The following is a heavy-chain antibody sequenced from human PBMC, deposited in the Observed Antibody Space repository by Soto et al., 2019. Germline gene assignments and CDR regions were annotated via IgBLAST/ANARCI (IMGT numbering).Heavy chain of an antibody. Sequence: GGSLSLSCAASGFPFGSYAMSWVRQAPGKGLEWVSAISGSGGSTYYADSVKGRFTISRDNSKNTLYLQMNSLRAEDTAVYYCAKGYPGTTKLRYFDYRPPYFDYWGQGTLVTVSS. D-gene: IGHD3-9*01. CDR3: AKGYPGTTKLRYFDYRPPYFDY. V-gene: IGHV3-23*01. CDR1: GFPFGSYA. J-gene: IGHJ4*02. CDR2: ISGSGGST.